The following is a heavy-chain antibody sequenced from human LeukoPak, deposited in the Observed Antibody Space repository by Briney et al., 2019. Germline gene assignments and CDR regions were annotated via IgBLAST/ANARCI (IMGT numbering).Heavy chain of an antibody. J-gene: IGHJ6*03. V-gene: IGHV4-34*01. CDR2: INHSGST. D-gene: IGHD6-13*01. CDR1: GGSFSGYY. Sequence: SETLSLTCAVYGGSFSGYYWSWIRQPPGKGLEWIGEINHSGSTNYNPSLKSRVTISVDTSKNQFSLKLSSVIAADTAVYYCARCFSNNWFGRYDYYMDVWGKGTTVTVS. CDR3: ARCFSNNWFGRYDYYMDV.